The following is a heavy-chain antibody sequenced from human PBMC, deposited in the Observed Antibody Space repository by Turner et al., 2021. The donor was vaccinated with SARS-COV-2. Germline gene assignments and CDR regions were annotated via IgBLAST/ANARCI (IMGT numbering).Heavy chain of an antibody. CDR2: FNSDGNYI. D-gene: IGHD2-15*01. CDR1: GFSLSTFW. Sequence: LVESGGGLVQPGGSLRLSWEASGFSLSTFWMHWVRQAPGKGLVWVSRFNSDGNYISNEDSVRGRYTISRDSAKNKLFMQMNSLRAEDTAVYYCARGHCTGGRCDYYYGMDVWGQGTTVTVSS. J-gene: IGHJ6*02. CDR3: ARGHCTGGRCDYYYGMDV. V-gene: IGHV3-74*01.